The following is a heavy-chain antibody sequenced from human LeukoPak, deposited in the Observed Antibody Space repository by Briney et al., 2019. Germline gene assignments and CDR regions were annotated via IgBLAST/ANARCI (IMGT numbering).Heavy chain of an antibody. CDR2: MSSGSSYI. CDR3: ARDRPTGASRVFVVQ. V-gene: IGHV3-21*06. D-gene: IGHD2-21*01. Sequence: GGSLRLSCTASGFTFSTYAMTWVRQAPGKGMEWISSMSSGSSYIYYADSVRGRFTISRDNTKNSLYLEMNNLRGEDTAIYYCARDRPTGASRVFVVQWGQGTPVTVSS. J-gene: IGHJ4*02. CDR1: GFTFSTYA.